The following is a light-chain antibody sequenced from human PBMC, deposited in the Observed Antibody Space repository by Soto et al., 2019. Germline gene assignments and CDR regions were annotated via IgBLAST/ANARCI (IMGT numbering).Light chain of an antibody. CDR3: QSYDSSLRNVI. CDR1: SSNIGANYD. J-gene: IGLJ2*01. V-gene: IGLV1-40*01. Sequence: QSVLTQPPSVSGAPGQGVTISCTGGSSNIGANYDVHWYQQLPVTAPKVLIYGNSNRPSRVPDRFSGSKSGTSASLAITGLQVEDEADYYCQSYDSSLRNVIFGGGTKLTVL. CDR2: GNS.